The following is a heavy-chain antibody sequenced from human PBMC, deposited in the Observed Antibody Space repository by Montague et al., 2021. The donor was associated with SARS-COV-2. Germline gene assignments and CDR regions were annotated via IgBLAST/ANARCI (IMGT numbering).Heavy chain of an antibody. CDR3: AKGGGTYFHWYFDL. CDR2: VSDGGGTT. CDR1: GSALSSYA. Sequence: SLRLSCAASGSALSSYAMSWVRQAPGKGQEWVSIVSDGGGTTYYGDSVKGRFTASRDNSKNTVDLQLNSLRGEDTAVYYCAKGGGTYFHWYFDLWGRGTLVSVSS. V-gene: IGHV3-23*01. J-gene: IGHJ2*01. D-gene: IGHD1-26*01.